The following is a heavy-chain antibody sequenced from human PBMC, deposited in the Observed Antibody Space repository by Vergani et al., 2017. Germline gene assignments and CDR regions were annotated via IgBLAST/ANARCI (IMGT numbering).Heavy chain of an antibody. CDR2: IYYSGTV. CDR1: GGSISSNSYY. J-gene: IGHJ5*01. CDR3: ARLGYSSRSYFDS. V-gene: IGHV4-39*01. Sequence: QLHLQESGPGLVKPSETLSLTCTVSGGSISSNSYYWAWIRQPPGKGLEWIRNIYYSGTVYYHPSLKSRATISIDTSRNQFSLKLTSVTAADTAVYYCARLGYSSRSYFDSWGQGTLVTVSS. D-gene: IGHD3-10*01.